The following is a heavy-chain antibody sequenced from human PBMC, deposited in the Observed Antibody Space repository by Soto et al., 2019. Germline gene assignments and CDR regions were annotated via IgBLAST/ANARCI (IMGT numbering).Heavy chain of an antibody. D-gene: IGHD5-18*01. Sequence: SETLSLTCTVSGGSISSSSYYWGWIRQPPGKGVEWIGSINYSGSTYYNPSLKSQVTISVDTSKNQFSLTLSSVTAADTAVYYCTRVDTAMNFDYWGQGTLVTVSS. J-gene: IGHJ4*02. CDR2: INYSGST. CDR1: GGSISSSSYY. V-gene: IGHV4-39*01. CDR3: TRVDTAMNFDY.